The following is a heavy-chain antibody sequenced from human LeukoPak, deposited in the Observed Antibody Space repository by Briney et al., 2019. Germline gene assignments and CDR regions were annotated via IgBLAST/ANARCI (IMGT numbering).Heavy chain of an antibody. CDR3: ASLLRSSSGRHGMDV. CDR2: IIPILGIA. J-gene: IGHJ6*02. Sequence: SVKVSCKASGGTFSSYAISWVRQAPGQGLEWMGRIIPILGIANYAQKLQGRVTMTTDTSTSTAHMELRSLRSDDTAVYYCASLLRSSSGRHGMDVWGQGTTVTVSS. CDR1: GGTFSSYA. D-gene: IGHD6-6*01. V-gene: IGHV1-69*04.